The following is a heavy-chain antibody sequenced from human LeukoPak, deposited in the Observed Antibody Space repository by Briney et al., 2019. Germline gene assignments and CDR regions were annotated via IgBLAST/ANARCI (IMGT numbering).Heavy chain of an antibody. D-gene: IGHD3-9*01. Sequence: ASVKVSCKASGYTFTSYGISWVRQAPGQGLEWMGWISAYNGNTNYAQKLQGRVTVTTDTSTSTAYMELRSLRSDDTAVYYCARDSGEGLRYFDWLLYPFDYWGQGTLVTVSS. CDR1: GYTFTSYG. CDR2: ISAYNGNT. V-gene: IGHV1-18*01. J-gene: IGHJ4*02. CDR3: ARDSGEGLRYFDWLLYPFDY.